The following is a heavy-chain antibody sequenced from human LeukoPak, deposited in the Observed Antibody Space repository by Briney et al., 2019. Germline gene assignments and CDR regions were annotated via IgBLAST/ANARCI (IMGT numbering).Heavy chain of an antibody. CDR2: IYYSGST. CDR1: GGSISSYY. Sequence: SETLSLTCTVSGGSISSYYWSWIRQPPGKGLEWIGYIYYSGSTNYNPSLKSRVTISVDTSKNQFSLKLSSVTAADTAVYYCARGRGYCSSTSCSRVGYYYYGMDVWGQGTTVTVSS. D-gene: IGHD2-2*01. CDR3: ARGRGYCSSTSCSRVGYYYYGMDV. V-gene: IGHV4-59*12. J-gene: IGHJ6*02.